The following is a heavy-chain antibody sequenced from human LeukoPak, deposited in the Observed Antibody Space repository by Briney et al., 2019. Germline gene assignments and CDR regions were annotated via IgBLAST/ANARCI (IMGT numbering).Heavy chain of an antibody. Sequence: SGTLSLTCAVSGGSISSSNWWSWVRQPPGKGLEWIGYIYHNGSTYHNPSLKSRVTISVDRSKNQFSLKLSSVTAADTAVYYCARVLTMIVANAFDIWGQGTMVTVSS. CDR1: GGSISSSNW. CDR2: IYHNGST. V-gene: IGHV4-4*02. CDR3: ARVLTMIVANAFDI. D-gene: IGHD3-22*01. J-gene: IGHJ3*02.